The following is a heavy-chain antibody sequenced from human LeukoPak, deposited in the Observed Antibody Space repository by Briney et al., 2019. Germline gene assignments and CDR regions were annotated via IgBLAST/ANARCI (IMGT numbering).Heavy chain of an antibody. Sequence: GGSLRLSCAASGLIVSTYYMNWVRQAPGKGLEWVSIIYSGGSTHYADSVKGRFTVSRDNSKNTLYLQMNSLRAEDTAVYYCAELGITMIGGVWGKGTTVTISS. V-gene: IGHV3-53*01. CDR2: IYSGGST. CDR1: GLIVSTYY. CDR3: AELGITMIGGV. D-gene: IGHD3-10*02. J-gene: IGHJ6*04.